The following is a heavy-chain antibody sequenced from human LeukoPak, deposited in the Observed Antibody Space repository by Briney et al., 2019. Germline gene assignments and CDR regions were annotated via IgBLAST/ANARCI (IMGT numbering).Heavy chain of an antibody. CDR1: GYSISSYY. J-gene: IGHJ4*02. Sequence: SETLSLTCTVSGYSISSYYWSWIRQPPGKGLEWIGYIYYSGSTNYNSSLKSRVTISVDTSKNQFSLKLSSVTAADTAVYYCARAPDRWPFDYWGQGTLVTVSS. CDR3: ARAPDRWPFDY. CDR2: IYYSGST. D-gene: IGHD1-14*01. V-gene: IGHV4-59*08.